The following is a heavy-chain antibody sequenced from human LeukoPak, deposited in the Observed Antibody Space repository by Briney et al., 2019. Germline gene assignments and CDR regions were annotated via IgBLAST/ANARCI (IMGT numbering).Heavy chain of an antibody. D-gene: IGHD3-9*01. Sequence: PSETLSLTCTVSGGSISSSSYYWGWIRQPPGKGLEWIGSIYYSGSTYYNPSLKSRVTISVGTSKNQFSLKLSSVTAADTAVYYCARRSSNYDILTGYYWGAFDIWGQGTMVTVSS. CDR2: IYYSGST. J-gene: IGHJ3*02. V-gene: IGHV4-39*01. CDR1: GGSISSSSYY. CDR3: ARRSSNYDILTGYYWGAFDI.